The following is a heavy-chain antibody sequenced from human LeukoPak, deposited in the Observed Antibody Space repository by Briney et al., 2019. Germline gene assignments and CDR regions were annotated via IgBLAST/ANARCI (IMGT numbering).Heavy chain of an antibody. CDR3: AKDGLLIRWGLSNYFDY. CDR1: GFTFSSYS. V-gene: IGHV3-23*01. J-gene: IGHJ4*02. Sequence: GGSLRLSCAASGFTFSSYSMTWVRQAPGKGPEWVSGISGSGDTTHYADSEKGRFTISRDNSKDTLYLQMNSLRAEDTAVYYCAKDGLLIRWGLSNYFDYWGQGTLVTVPS. CDR2: ISGSGDTT. D-gene: IGHD3-16*02.